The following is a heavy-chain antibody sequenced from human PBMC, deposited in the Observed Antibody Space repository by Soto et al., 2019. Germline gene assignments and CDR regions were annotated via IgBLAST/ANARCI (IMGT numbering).Heavy chain of an antibody. J-gene: IGHJ4*02. D-gene: IGHD5-12*01. V-gene: IGHV4-30-2*01. CDR3: AAGGGLPRYY. CDR1: GGSISSGGYS. CDR2: IYHSGST. Sequence: QLQLQESGSGLVKPSQTLSLTCAVSGGSISSGGYSWSWIRQPPGKGLEWIGYIYHSGSTYYNPSRKGRVTISVDRSKSQLSLKLSSVTAADTAVYYCAAGGGLPRYYWGQGTLVTVSS.